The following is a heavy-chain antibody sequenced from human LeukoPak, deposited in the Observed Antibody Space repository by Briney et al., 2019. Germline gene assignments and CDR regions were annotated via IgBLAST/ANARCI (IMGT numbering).Heavy chain of an antibody. V-gene: IGHV1-69*04. D-gene: IGHD1-26*01. CDR1: GGTFSSYA. CDR2: IIPILGIA. CDR3: ARAFVVDQVGATSGIDY. J-gene: IGHJ4*02. Sequence: SVTVSCKASGGTFSSYAISWVRQAPGQGLEWMGRIIPILGIANYAQKFQGRVTITADKSTSTAYMELSSLRSEDTAVYYCARAFVVDQVGATSGIDYWGQGTLVTVSS.